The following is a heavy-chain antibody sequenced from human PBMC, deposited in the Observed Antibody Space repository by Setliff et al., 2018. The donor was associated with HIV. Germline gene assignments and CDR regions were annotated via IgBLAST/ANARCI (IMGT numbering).Heavy chain of an antibody. CDR3: ARRGRDGVLIVFATGFDP. CDR1: GGSISSSTYY. V-gene: IGHV4-39*01. J-gene: IGHJ5*02. Sequence: PSETLSLTCSVSGGSISSSTYYWGWIRQPPGKGLGWIGDIFYTGSTYYNPSLKSRVAISIDTSENRFSLRLNSVTAADTGVYYCARRGRDGVLIVFATGFDPWGQGTLVTVSS. CDR2: IFYTGST. D-gene: IGHD2-8*01.